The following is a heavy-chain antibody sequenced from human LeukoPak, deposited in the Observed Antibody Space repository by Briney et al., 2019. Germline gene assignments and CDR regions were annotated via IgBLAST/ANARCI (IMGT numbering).Heavy chain of an antibody. J-gene: IGHJ4*02. CDR2: IWYDGSNK. CDR1: GFTFSSYG. D-gene: IGHD6-19*01. CDR3: ARDYFAVAGDY. V-gene: IGHV3-33*01. Sequence: PGGSLRLSCAASGFTFSSYGMHWVRQAPGKGLEWVAVIWYDGSNKYYADFVKGRFTISRDNSKNTLYLQMNSLRAEDTAVYYCARDYFAVAGDYWGQGTLVTVSS.